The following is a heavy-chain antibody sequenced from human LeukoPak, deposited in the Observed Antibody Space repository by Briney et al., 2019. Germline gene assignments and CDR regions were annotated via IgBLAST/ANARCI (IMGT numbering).Heavy chain of an antibody. CDR2: IYYSGST. Sequence: SETLSLTCTVSGGSITNYYWGWIRQPPGKGLEWIGSIYYSGSTYYNPSLRSRVTISVDTSKNQFSLKLSSVAAADTAMYYCARQIYSSQPFDCWGQGTLVTVSS. CDR1: GGSITNYY. V-gene: IGHV4-39*07. CDR3: ARQIYSSQPFDC. D-gene: IGHD6-13*01. J-gene: IGHJ4*02.